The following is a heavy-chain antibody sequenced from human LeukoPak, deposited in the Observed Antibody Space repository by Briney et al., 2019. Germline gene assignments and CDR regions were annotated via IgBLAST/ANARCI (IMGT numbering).Heavy chain of an antibody. J-gene: IGHJ4*02. CDR1: GFTFSSYE. Sequence: PGGSLRLSCAASGFTFSSYEMNWVRQAPGKGLEWVSYILNSGTTTYYADSVKGRFTIPRDNAKKSLYLQMNSLRAEDTGVYYCARDPPDYWGQGILVTVSS. V-gene: IGHV3-48*03. CDR3: ARDPPDY. CDR2: ILNSGTTT.